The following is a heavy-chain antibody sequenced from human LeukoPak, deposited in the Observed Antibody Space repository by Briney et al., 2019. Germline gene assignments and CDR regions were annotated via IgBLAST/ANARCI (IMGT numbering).Heavy chain of an antibody. V-gene: IGHV3-11*01. CDR1: GFPFSGSW. Sequence: GESLRLSCAASGFPFSGSWMNWIRQAPGKGLEWISYITMSGSVIQYSSSVKGRFTTSRDNARNSLYLQMNSLRADDTAVYYCSRGGRSRGWFDPWGQGTLVTVSS. J-gene: IGHJ5*02. CDR2: ITMSGSVI. D-gene: IGHD6-19*01. CDR3: SRGGRSRGWFDP.